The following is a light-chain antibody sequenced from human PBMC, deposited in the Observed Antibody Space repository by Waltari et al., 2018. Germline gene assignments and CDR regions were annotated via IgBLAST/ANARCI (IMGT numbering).Light chain of an antibody. J-gene: IGLJ2*01. CDR3: AVWDARLNGPV. Sequence: QSVLTQPPSASGTPGQRVTISCPGTSSTGRGRTVQLCQQVPGTAPKLLINDRNQRASGVPDRFSGSKSGTSASLAISGLQSEDEADYFCAVWDARLNGPVFGGGTKVTVL. CDR1: SSTGRGRT. CDR2: DRN. V-gene: IGLV1-44*01.